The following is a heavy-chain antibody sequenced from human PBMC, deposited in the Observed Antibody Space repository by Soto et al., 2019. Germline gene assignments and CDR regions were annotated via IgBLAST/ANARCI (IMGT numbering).Heavy chain of an antibody. CDR2: ISAYNGNT. J-gene: IGHJ6*02. Sequence: QVQLVQSGAEVKKPGASVKVSCKASGYTFTSYGISWVRQAPGQGLDWMGWISAYNGNTNYAQKLQGRVTMTTDTSTSTAYMELRSLRSDDTAVYYCVKPGGIVVVPAAHPDYYYYGMDVWGQGTTVTVSS. V-gene: IGHV1-18*01. D-gene: IGHD2-2*01. CDR3: VKPGGIVVVPAAHPDYYYYGMDV. CDR1: GYTFTSYG.